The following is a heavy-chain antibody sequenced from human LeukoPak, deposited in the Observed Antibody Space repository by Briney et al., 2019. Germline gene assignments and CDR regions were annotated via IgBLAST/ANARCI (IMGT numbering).Heavy chain of an antibody. Sequence: KSGGSLRLSCEASGFTFSSYAMNWVRQAPGKGLEWVSYSSTSGGFRYYADSVKGRFTISRDNTKRTVYLQMDRLRVEDSALYYCAREWDSGTYRYFDFWGQGTLVTVSS. CDR2: SSTSGGFR. J-gene: IGHJ4*02. V-gene: IGHV3-21*05. CDR3: AREWDSGTYRYFDF. D-gene: IGHD1-26*01. CDR1: GFTFSSYA.